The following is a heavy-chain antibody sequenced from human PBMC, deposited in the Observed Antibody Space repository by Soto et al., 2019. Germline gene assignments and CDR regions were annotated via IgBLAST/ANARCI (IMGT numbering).Heavy chain of an antibody. CDR3: AREVGYGDYLD. Sequence: QVQLVQSGAEVKKPGASVKVSCKASGYTFTYYALHWVRQAPGQRLEWMGWINAAKGNTKYSQKFQGSVTITRDTSATTAYMELSSLRSEDTAVYYCAREVGYGDYLDWGQGTLVTVS. J-gene: IGHJ4*02. CDR1: GYTFTYYA. CDR2: INAAKGNT. V-gene: IGHV1-3*01. D-gene: IGHD4-17*01.